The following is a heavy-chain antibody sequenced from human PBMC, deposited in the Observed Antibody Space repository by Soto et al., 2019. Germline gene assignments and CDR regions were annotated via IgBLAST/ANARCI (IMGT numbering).Heavy chain of an antibody. CDR1: GYTFTSYA. V-gene: IGHV1-58*02. CDR2: IVVGSGNT. Sequence: SVKVSCKASGYTFTSYAMHWVRQARGQRHEWIGWIVVGSGNTNYAQKFQERVTITRDMSTSTAYMELSSLRSEDTAVYYCAADRRKEATFDPWGQGTLVTSPQ. CDR3: AADRRKEATFDP. J-gene: IGHJ5*02.